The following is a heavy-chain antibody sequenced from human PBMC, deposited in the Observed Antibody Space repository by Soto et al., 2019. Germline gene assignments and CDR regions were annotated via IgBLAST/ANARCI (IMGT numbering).Heavy chain of an antibody. CDR3: GRGRLVGSPY. V-gene: IGHV3-48*02. J-gene: IGHJ4*02. D-gene: IGHD6-6*01. CDR2: ISSSSTI. CDR1: GFTFSSYS. Sequence: GGSLRLSCAASGFTFSSYSMNWVRQAPGKGLEWVSYISSSSTIYYADSVKGRFTISRDNAKNSLYLQMNSLRDEDTAVYYCGRGRLVGSPYWGQGTLVTVSS.